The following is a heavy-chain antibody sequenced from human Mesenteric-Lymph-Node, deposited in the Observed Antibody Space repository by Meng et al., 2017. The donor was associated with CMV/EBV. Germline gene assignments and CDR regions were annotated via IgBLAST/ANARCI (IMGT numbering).Heavy chain of an antibody. Sequence: SETLSLTCTVSGGSISSSSYYWGWIRQPPGKGLEWIGSIYYSGSTYYNPSLKSRVTISVDTSKNQFSLKLSSVTAADTAVYYCARRRITGRLSSSWTGFFDYWGQGNLVTVSS. CDR3: ARRRITGRLSSSWTGFFDY. CDR1: GGSISSSSYY. J-gene: IGHJ4*02. V-gene: IGHV4-39*01. CDR2: IYYSGST. D-gene: IGHD6-13*01.